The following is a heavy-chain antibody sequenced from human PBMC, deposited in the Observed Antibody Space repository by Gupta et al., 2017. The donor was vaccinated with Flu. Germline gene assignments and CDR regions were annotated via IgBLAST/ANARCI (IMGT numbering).Heavy chain of an antibody. CDR2: IIPIFGPA. D-gene: IGHD3-22*01. CDR1: GGTFSSYA. Sequence: QVQLVQSGAEVKKPGSSVKVSCKASGGTFSSYAISWVRQAPGQGLEWMGGIIPIFGPANYEKKFQDRVKISADESTSTAYMELSSLRSEDTAVYYCAQASYYDSSGYYGNYYYGMDVWGQGTTVTVSS. J-gene: IGHJ6*02. CDR3: AQASYYDSSGYYGNYYYGMDV. V-gene: IGHV1-69*01.